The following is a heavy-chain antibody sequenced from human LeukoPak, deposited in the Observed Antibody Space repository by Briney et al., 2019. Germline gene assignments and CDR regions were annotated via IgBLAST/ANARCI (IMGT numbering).Heavy chain of an antibody. J-gene: IGHJ6*02. CDR3: AREGDILTGYYHYYYYGMDV. D-gene: IGHD3-9*01. CDR1: GFTFSSYA. CDR2: ISSNGGST. V-gene: IGHV3-64*04. Sequence: GGSLRLSCSASGFTFSSYAMHWVRQAPGKGLEYVSAISSNGGSTYYADSVKGRFTISRDNSKNTLYLQMNSLRAEDTAVYYCAREGDILTGYYHYYYYGMDVWGQGTTVTVSS.